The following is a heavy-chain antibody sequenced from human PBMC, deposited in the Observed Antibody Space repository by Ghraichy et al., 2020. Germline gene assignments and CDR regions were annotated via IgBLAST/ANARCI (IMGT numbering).Heavy chain of an antibody. V-gene: IGHV2-5*02. CDR2: IYWDDDK. CDR3: AHRRVTITMVRGVISPHYMDV. Sequence: SGPTLVKPTQTLTLTCTFSGFSLSTSGVGVGWIRQPPGKALEWLALIYWDDDKRYSPSLKSRLTITKDTSKNQVVLTMTNMDPVDTATYYCAHRRVTITMVRGVISPHYMDVWGKGTTVTVSS. D-gene: IGHD3-10*01. CDR1: GFSLSTSGVG. J-gene: IGHJ6*03.